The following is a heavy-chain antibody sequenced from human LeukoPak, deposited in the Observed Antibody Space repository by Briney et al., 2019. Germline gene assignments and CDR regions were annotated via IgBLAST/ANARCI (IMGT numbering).Heavy chain of an antibody. J-gene: IGHJ4*02. CDR2: IPSGGSNK. Sequence: GGSLRLSCAASGFPFSSYGMHWARQAPGKGLEWVALIPSGGSNKYYADSVRGRFTISRDNSKNTLYLQVNSLRADDTAMYYRAEDGIRYTSDWHPDYWGQGTLVTVSS. D-gene: IGHD6-19*01. V-gene: IGHV3-30-3*02. CDR3: AEDGIRYTSDWHPDY. CDR1: GFPFSSYG.